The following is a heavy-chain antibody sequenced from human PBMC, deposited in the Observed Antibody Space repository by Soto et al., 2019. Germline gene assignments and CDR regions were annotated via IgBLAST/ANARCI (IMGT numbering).Heavy chain of an antibody. V-gene: IGHV1-18*01. J-gene: IGHJ6*02. CDR3: ARDIVPSGYYDMDV. D-gene: IGHD3-3*01. CDR2: VSVYNGKS. CDR1: GYIFSNYG. Sequence: ASVKVACKASGYIFSNYGISWMRQVPGQGLEWMGWVSVYNGKSNYTQKLQGRVTMTTDTSTSTAYMELRSLRSDDTAVYYCARDIVPSGYYDMDVWGQGTTVTVSS.